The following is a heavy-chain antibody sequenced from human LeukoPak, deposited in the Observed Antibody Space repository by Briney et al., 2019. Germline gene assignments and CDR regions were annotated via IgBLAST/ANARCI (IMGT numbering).Heavy chain of an antibody. Sequence: ASVKVSCKASGYTFTSYAMNWVRQAPGQGLEWMGGIIPIFGTANYAQKFQGRVTITADKSTSTAYMELSSLRSEDTAVYYCARDRIAARRLDYWGQGTLVTVSS. D-gene: IGHD6-6*01. CDR3: ARDRIAARRLDY. CDR2: IIPIFGTA. V-gene: IGHV1-69*06. J-gene: IGHJ4*02. CDR1: GYTFTSYA.